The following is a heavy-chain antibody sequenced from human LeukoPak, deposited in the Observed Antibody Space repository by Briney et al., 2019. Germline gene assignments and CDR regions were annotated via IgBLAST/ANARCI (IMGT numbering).Heavy chain of an antibody. J-gene: IGHJ4*02. Sequence: ASVKVSCKASGYTFTSYDINCVRQATGQGLEWMGWMNPNSGNTGYAQKFQGRVTMTRNTSISTAYMELSSLRSEDTAVYYCARALKRGYSGYTGYWGQGTLVTVSS. CDR2: MNPNSGNT. V-gene: IGHV1-8*01. CDR1: GYTFTSYD. CDR3: ARALKRGYSGYTGY. D-gene: IGHD5-12*01.